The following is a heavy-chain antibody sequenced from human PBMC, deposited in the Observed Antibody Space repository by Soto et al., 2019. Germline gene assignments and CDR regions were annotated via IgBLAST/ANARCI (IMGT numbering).Heavy chain of an antibody. J-gene: IGHJ6*02. V-gene: IGHV3-48*02. CDR2: ISSSSSTI. CDR1: GFTFSSYA. D-gene: IGHD3-3*01. Sequence: GGSLRLSCAASGFTFSSYAMSWVRQAPGKGLKWVSSISSSSSTIYYADSVKGRFTISRDNAKNSLYLQMNSLRDEDTAVYFCARGQITIFGVVTRTYGMDVWGRGTTVTVSS. CDR3: ARGQITIFGVVTRTYGMDV.